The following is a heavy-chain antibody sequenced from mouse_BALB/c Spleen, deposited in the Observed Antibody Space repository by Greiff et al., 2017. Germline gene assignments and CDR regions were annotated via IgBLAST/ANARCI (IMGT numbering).Heavy chain of an antibody. D-gene: IGHD2-2*01. V-gene: IGHV3-2*02. CDR2: ISYSGST. CDR1: GYSITSDYA. Sequence: EVQLQQSGPGLVKPSQSLSLTCTVTGYSITSDYAWNWIRQFPGNKLEWMGYISYSGSTSYNPSLKSRISITRDTSKNQFFLQLNSVTTEDTATYYCARNYGYVGSWFAYWGQGTLVTVSA. J-gene: IGHJ3*01. CDR3: ARNYGYVGSWFAY.